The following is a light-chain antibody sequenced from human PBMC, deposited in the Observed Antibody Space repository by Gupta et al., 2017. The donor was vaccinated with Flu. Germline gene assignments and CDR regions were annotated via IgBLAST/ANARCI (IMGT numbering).Light chain of an antibody. Sequence: GDSVTITGRAIETIDKYLNWYQQKAGTAPKRLIFAVSTLQSGVPSRFSGDGAGRDFTLTINMLRPEDFATYYCQQSDRTPYTFGQWTKVDI. J-gene: IGKJ2*01. V-gene: IGKV1-39*01. CDR2: AVS. CDR1: ETIDKY. CDR3: QQSDRTPYT.